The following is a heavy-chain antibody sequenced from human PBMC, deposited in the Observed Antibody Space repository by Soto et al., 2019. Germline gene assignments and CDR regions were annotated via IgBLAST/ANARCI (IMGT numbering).Heavy chain of an antibody. CDR2: ITYTGIT. Sequence: SETLSLTCTVPGGSIGSGGYYWSWIRQHPGKGLEWIGYITYTGITYYNPSLKSRVTISVDTSKNQFSLKLSSVTAADTAVYYCARWQQLGHYYYYGMDVWGQGTTVTVSS. D-gene: IGHD6-13*01. CDR1: GGSIGSGGYY. J-gene: IGHJ6*02. V-gene: IGHV4-31*03. CDR3: ARWQQLGHYYYYGMDV.